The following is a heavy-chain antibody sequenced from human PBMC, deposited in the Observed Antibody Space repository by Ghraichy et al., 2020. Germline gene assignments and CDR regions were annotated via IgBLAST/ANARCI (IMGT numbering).Heavy chain of an antibody. CDR1: GYIFTNYW. J-gene: IGHJ4*02. CDR2: FYPGDSDT. CDR3: ARGIYYDSRGYHYYFDS. V-gene: IGHV5-51*01. D-gene: IGHD3-22*01. Sequence: GESLNISCEASGYIFTNYWIGWVRQMPGKGLEWMGIFYPGDSDTKYSPSFQGQVTISADNTLTTAYLQWNSLKASDTAMYFCARGIYYDSRGYHYYFDSWGQGTLVTVSS.